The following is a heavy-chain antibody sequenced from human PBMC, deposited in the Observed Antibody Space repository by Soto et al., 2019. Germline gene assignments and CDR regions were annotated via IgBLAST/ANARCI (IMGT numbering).Heavy chain of an antibody. CDR3: AQDRGCSGSTCYQAY. J-gene: IGHJ4*02. V-gene: IGHV3-23*01. CDR1: GFTFSDYG. D-gene: IGHD2-2*01. CDR2: ISGSRGSTT. Sequence: PVGSLRLSGAAPGFTFSDYGLSWVRQAPGKGLEWVSSISGSRGSTTYYAGSVKGRFTISRDNSKNTLYLQMNSLRVEDTAVYYCAQDRGCSGSTCYQAYWGPGTLVTV.